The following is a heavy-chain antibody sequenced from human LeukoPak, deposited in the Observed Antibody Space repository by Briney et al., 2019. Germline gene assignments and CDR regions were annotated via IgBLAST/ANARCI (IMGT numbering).Heavy chain of an antibody. V-gene: IGHV7-4-1*02. CDR2: INTNTGNP. CDR1: GYTLTSYA. D-gene: IGHD3-10*01. J-gene: IGHJ3*02. Sequence: EASVKVSCKASGYTLTSYAMNWVRQAPGQGGEWMGWINTNTGNPTYAQGFTGRFVFSLDTSVSTTYLQISSLKAEDTAVYYCARDSRSPDMVRGAPYAFDIWGQGTMVTVSS. CDR3: ARDSRSPDMVRGAPYAFDI.